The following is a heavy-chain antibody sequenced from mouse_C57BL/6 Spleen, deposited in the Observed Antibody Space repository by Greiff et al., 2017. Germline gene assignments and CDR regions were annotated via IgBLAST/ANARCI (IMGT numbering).Heavy chain of an antibody. CDR1: GCNIKDSY. J-gene: IGHJ3*01. V-gene: IGHV14-1*01. Sequence: VQLQQSGAELVRPGASVKLSCPASGCNIKDSYMHWVKQRPETGLEWIGRIGPEDGATEYAPKFQGKATMTADTSSNPAYPQLSSLTSEDAAVYYFTTGSNSWFAYWGQGTLVTVSA. CDR2: IGPEDGAT. D-gene: IGHD2-5*01. CDR3: TTGSNSWFAY.